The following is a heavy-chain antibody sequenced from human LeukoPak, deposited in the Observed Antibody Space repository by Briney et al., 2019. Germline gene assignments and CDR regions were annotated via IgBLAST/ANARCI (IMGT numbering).Heavy chain of an antibody. CDR2: INYNGDKI. D-gene: IGHD3-10*01. CDR1: GFTFHNYG. V-gene: IGHV3-9*01. CDR3: AKDGWFGNRDLHGDFDN. J-gene: IGHJ4*02. Sequence: KPGGSLRLSCAASGFTFHNYGMHWVRLAPGKGLEWVSGINYNGDKIGYADAVKGRFTISRDNAKNSVYLQMNSLRPEDTALYYCAKDGWFGNRDLHGDFDNWVQGTLVTVSS.